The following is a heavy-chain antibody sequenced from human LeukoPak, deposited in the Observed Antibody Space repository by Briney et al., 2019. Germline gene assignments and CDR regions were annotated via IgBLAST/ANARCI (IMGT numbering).Heavy chain of an antibody. Sequence: GGSLRLSCAASGFTFSSYGMHWVRQAPGKGLEWVAVISYDGSNKYYADSVKGRFTISRDNSKNTLYLQMNSLGAEDTAVYYCAKSGGTSSSGLGYWGQGTLVTVSS. J-gene: IGHJ4*02. D-gene: IGHD6-13*01. CDR3: AKSGGTSSSGLGY. CDR1: GFTFSSYG. V-gene: IGHV3-30*18. CDR2: ISYDGSNK.